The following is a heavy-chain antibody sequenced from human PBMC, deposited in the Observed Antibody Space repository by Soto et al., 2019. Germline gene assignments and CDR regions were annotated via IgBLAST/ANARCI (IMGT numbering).Heavy chain of an antibody. CDR3: AREEACSGGSCYGWFDP. V-gene: IGHV4-59*12. Sequence: SETLSLTCTVSGGSISTYYWSWIRQPPGKGLEWFGYIYYSGSTNYNPSLKSRVTISVDTSKNQFSLKLSSVTAADTAVYYCAREEACSGGSCYGWFDPWGQGTLVTVSS. CDR2: IYYSGST. J-gene: IGHJ5*02. CDR1: GGSISTYY. D-gene: IGHD2-15*01.